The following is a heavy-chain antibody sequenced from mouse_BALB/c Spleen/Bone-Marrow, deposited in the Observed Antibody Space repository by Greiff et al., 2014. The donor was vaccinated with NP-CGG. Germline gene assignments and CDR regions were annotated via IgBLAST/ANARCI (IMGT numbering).Heavy chain of an antibody. CDR1: GYSFTTYW. CDR2: IYPGNGDT. J-gene: IGHJ4*01. Sequence: EVQLVESGTVLASPGASVKMSCKASGYSFTTYWMHWVTQRPGQGLEWIGAIYPGNGDTSYNQKFKGKATLTAVTSANTAYLELSSLTDEDSAVYYCTRYRYPYAMDYWGQGTSVTVSS. D-gene: IGHD2-14*01. CDR3: TRYRYPYAMDY. V-gene: IGHV1-5*01.